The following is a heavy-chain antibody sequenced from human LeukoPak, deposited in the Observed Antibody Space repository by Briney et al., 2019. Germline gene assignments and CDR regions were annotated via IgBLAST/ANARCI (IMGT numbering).Heavy chain of an antibody. CDR3: ARAGYCSGGSCYSGNWFDP. D-gene: IGHD2-15*01. J-gene: IGHJ5*02. Sequence: ASVKVSCKASGYTFTSYYMHWVRQAPGQGLEWMGIINPSGGSTSYAQKFQGRVTMTRDTSTSTVYMELSSLRSEDTAVHYCARAGYCSGGSCYSGNWFDPWGQGTLVTVSS. CDR1: GYTFTSYY. V-gene: IGHV1-46*01. CDR2: INPSGGST.